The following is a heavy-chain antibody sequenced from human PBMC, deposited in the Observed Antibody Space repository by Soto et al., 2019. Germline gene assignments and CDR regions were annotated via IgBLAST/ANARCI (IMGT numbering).Heavy chain of an antibody. CDR1: GYTFTSYA. V-gene: IGHV1-3*01. J-gene: IGHJ5*02. Sequence: ASVKVSCKASGYTFTSYAMHWVRQAPGQRLEWMGWINAGNGNTKYSQKFQGRVTITRDTSASTAYMELSSLRSEDTAVYYCARGGGWYVWFDPWGQGTLVTVPQ. CDR3: ARGGGWYVWFDP. D-gene: IGHD6-19*01. CDR2: INAGNGNT.